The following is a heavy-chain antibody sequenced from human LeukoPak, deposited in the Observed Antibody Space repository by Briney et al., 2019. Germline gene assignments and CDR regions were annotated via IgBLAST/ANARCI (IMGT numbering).Heavy chain of an antibody. CDR3: ARDSSSSQPERFQH. V-gene: IGHV3-64*01. CDR1: GFTFSSYA. Sequence: GGSLRLSCAASGFTFSSYAMHWVRQAPGKGLEYVSAISSNGGSTYYANSVKGRFTISRDNSKNTLYLQMNSLRAEDTAVYYCARDSSSSQPERFQHWGQGTLVTVSS. J-gene: IGHJ1*01. CDR2: ISSNGGST. D-gene: IGHD6-6*01.